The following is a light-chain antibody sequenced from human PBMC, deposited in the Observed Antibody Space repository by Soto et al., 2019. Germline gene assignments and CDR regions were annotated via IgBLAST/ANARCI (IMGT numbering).Light chain of an antibody. Sequence: DIQMTQSPSSLSASVGDRVTITCRASQSISSYLNWYQQKPGKAPKLLIYDASSLQSGVPSRFSGSGSGTDFTLTISSLQPEDFATYYCQQSYSTPWTFGQGIKVEIK. CDR2: DAS. V-gene: IGKV1-39*01. CDR1: QSISSY. CDR3: QQSYSTPWT. J-gene: IGKJ1*01.